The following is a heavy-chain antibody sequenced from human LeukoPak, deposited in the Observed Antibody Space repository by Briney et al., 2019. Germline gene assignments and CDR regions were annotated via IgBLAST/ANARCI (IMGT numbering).Heavy chain of an antibody. CDR1: GYTFTSYD. Sequence: ASVKVSCKASGYTFTSYDINWVRQATGQGLEWMGWMNPNSGNTGYAQKFQGRVTITRNTSISTAYMELSSLRSEDTAVYYCARDFPIRVGVVVPAAIQRFDYWGQGTLVTVSS. CDR3: ARDFPIRVGVVVPAAIQRFDY. CDR2: MNPNSGNT. J-gene: IGHJ4*02. V-gene: IGHV1-8*03. D-gene: IGHD2-2*02.